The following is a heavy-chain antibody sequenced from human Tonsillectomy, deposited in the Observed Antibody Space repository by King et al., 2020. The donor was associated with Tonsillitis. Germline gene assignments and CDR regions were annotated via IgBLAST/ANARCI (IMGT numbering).Heavy chain of an antibody. CDR3: ASSSSGDAFDI. CDR1: GFTFISYE. D-gene: IGHD3-22*01. J-gene: IGHJ3*02. V-gene: IGHV3-48*03. Sequence: VQLVESGGGLVQPGGSLRLSCAASGFTFISYEMNWVRQAPGKGLEWVSYISSSGSTIYYADSVKGRFTISRDNAKNSLYLQMNSLRAEDTAVYYCASSSSGDAFDIWGQGTMVTVSS. CDR2: ISSSGSTI.